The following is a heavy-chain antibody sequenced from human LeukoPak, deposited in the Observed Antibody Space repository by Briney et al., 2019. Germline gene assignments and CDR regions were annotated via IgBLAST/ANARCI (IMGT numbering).Heavy chain of an antibody. CDR1: GGSFSAYY. CDR3: ARVAATGTDLGPFDI. D-gene: IGHD6-13*01. V-gene: IGHV4-34*01. J-gene: IGHJ3*02. CDR2: INHSGTT. Sequence: PSETLSLTCGVYGGSFSAYYWSWIRQPPGEGLEWIGEINHSGTTYFNPSLKSRVTISVDTSKKQFSLRLSSVTAADTAVYYCARVAATGTDLGPFDIWGQGTIVTVSS.